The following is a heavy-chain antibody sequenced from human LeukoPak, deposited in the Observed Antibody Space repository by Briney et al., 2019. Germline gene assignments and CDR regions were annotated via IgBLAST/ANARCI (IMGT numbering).Heavy chain of an antibody. Sequence: GGSLRLSCAASGLTFSSYGMHWVRQAPGKGLEWVAVIWYDGSNKYYADSVKGRFTISRDNSKNTLYLQMNSLRAEDTAVYYCARDHRYCSSTSCFNWFDPWGQGTLVTVSS. V-gene: IGHV3-33*01. CDR1: GLTFSSYG. CDR3: ARDHRYCSSTSCFNWFDP. J-gene: IGHJ5*02. D-gene: IGHD2-2*01. CDR2: IWYDGSNK.